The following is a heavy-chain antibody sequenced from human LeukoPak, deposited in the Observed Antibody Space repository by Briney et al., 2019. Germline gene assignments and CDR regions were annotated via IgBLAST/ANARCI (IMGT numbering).Heavy chain of an antibody. CDR3: TKSPFSGSYRFED. CDR2: ISGSGVTT. D-gene: IGHD1-26*01. CDR1: GFTFSSYW. V-gene: IGHV3-23*01. Sequence: GGSLRLSCAASGFTFSSYWMHWVRQAPGQGLEWVSVISGSGVTTYYADSVKGRFSISRANSKNTLWLQMSSLRAEDTAVYFCTKSPFSGSYRFEDWGQGTLVTVSS. J-gene: IGHJ4*02.